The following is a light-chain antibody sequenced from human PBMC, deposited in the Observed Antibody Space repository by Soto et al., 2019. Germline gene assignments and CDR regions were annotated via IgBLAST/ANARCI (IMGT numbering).Light chain of an antibody. Sequence: EIVLTQSPGTLSLSPGERATLSCRASQSFSSTYLAWYQHKPGQAPRLLIYGASSRATSIPDRFTGSGSGTDFTLTISRLEPEDVALYYCQQYGSSPPYSFGQGTKPEIK. CDR1: QSFSSTY. CDR2: GAS. V-gene: IGKV3-20*01. J-gene: IGKJ2*01. CDR3: QQYGSSPPYS.